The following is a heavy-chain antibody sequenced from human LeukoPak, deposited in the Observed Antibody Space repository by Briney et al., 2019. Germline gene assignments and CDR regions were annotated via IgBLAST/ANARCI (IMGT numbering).Heavy chain of an antibody. CDR3: ARVKTMIVVVTLFDY. CDR1: GYTFNGYY. Sequence: ASVKVSCKASGYTFNGYYKHWVRQAPGQGLEWMGWINPNSGGTNYAQKFQGRVTMTRDTSISTAFMEMTRLRSDDTAVYYCARVKTMIVVVTLFDYWGQGTLVTVSS. J-gene: IGHJ4*02. V-gene: IGHV1-2*02. D-gene: IGHD3-22*01. CDR2: INPNSGGT.